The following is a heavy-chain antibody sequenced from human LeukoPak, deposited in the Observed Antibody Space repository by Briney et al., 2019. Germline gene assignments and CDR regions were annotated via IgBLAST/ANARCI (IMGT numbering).Heavy chain of an antibody. D-gene: IGHD3-10*01. V-gene: IGHV3-30*04. Sequence: PGRSLRLSCAASGFTFSSYAMHWVRQAPGKGLEWVAVISYDGRNENYADSVKGRFTISRDNPKNTLYLQMNSLRTEDTAVYHCARGGDYGSGSFRWRHFDSWGQGTLVTVSS. CDR1: GFTFSSYA. J-gene: IGHJ4*02. CDR2: ISYDGRNE. CDR3: ARGGDYGSGSFRWRHFDS.